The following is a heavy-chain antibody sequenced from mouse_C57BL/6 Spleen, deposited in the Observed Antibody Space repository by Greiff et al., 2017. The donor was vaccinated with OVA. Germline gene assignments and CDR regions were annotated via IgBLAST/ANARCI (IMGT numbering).Heavy chain of an antibody. Sequence: QVQLQQPGAELVMPGASVKLSCKASGYTFTSYWMHWVKQRPGQGLEWIGEIDPSDSYTNYNQKFKGKSTLTVDKSSSTAYMQLSSLTSEDSAVYYSARSDLQAWFAYWGQGTLVTVSA. J-gene: IGHJ3*01. CDR1: GYTFTSYW. CDR3: ARSDLQAWFAY. V-gene: IGHV1-69*01. CDR2: IDPSDSYT. D-gene: IGHD6-1*01.